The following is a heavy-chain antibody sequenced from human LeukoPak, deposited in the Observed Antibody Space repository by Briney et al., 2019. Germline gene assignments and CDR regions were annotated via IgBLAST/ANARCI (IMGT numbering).Heavy chain of an antibody. CDR3: ARDRYYYDSSGYRSFDY. J-gene: IGHJ4*02. D-gene: IGHD3-22*01. CDR2: ISGSGGST. CDR1: GFTFGDYA. V-gene: IGHV3-23*01. Sequence: GGSLRLSCTASGFTFGDYAMSWVRQAPGKGLEWVSAISGSGGSTYYADSVKGRFTISRDNSKNTLYLQMNSLRAEDTAVYYCARDRYYYDSSGYRSFDYWGQGTLVTVSS.